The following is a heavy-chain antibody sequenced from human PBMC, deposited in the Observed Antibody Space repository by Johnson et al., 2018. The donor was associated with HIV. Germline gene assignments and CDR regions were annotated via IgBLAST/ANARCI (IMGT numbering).Heavy chain of an antibody. CDR3: ATQVDTVMRIGSNAFDI. Sequence: QVQLVESGGGVVQPGRSLRLSCAASGFTFSSYAMHWVRQAPGKGLERVAVISHAGSTKYYADPVKGRFTISRDNSKNTMYLQMNSLRGEDTAVYYCATQVDTVMRIGSNAFDIWGQGTMVTVSS. V-gene: IGHV3-30*04. CDR2: ISHAGSTK. J-gene: IGHJ3*02. CDR1: GFTFSSYA. D-gene: IGHD5-18*01.